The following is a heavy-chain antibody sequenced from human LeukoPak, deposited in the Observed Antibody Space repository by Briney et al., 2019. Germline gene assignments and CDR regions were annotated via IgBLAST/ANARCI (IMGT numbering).Heavy chain of an antibody. V-gene: IGHV1-18*04. Sequence: ASVKVSCKASGYTFTNYGISCVRQAPGQGLEWMGWINTYNGNTNYAQKFQGRVTMTTDTSTGTAYMELRSLRSDDTAVYYCARNSPRDVAGRQFLPGVLSLLSQCDNCFDPWGQGTLVSVSS. CDR1: GYTFTNYG. J-gene: IGHJ5*02. CDR3: ARNSPRDVAGRQFLPGVLSLLSQCDNCFDP. D-gene: IGHD7-27*01. CDR2: INTYNGNT.